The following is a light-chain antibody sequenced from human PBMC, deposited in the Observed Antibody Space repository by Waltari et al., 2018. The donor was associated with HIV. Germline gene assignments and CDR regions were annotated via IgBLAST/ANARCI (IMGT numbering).Light chain of an antibody. Sequence: RVTISCTGSSSNIGAQYAVHWYQQLPGTAPKVLIYGNSDRPSGVPDRFSGSKSATSASLVITGLQAEDEGTYYCQSYDSSLSGWVFGGGTKLTVL. J-gene: IGLJ3*02. V-gene: IGLV1-40*01. CDR3: QSYDSSLSGWV. CDR2: GNS. CDR1: SSNIGAQYA.